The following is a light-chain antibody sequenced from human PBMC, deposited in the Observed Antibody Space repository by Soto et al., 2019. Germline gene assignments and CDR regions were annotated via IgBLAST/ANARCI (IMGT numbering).Light chain of an antibody. V-gene: IGLV1-47*01. Sequence: QLVLTQPPSASGTPGQTVTISSSGSSSNIGSNYVFWYQHLPGTAPKLLIYGNNQRPSGVPDRFSGSRSGTSASLAISGLRPEDEADYYCAVWDDSLSGVVFGGWTKLTVL. CDR3: AVWDDSLSGVV. CDR1: SSNIGSNY. J-gene: IGLJ3*02. CDR2: GNN.